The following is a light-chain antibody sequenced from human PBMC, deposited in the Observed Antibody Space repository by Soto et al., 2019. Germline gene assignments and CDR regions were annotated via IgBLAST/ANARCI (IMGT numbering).Light chain of an antibody. CDR3: QQYGRSPFT. CDR1: QRMTNNF. V-gene: IGKV3-20*01. CDR2: GAS. J-gene: IGKJ2*01. Sequence: EVVLTQSPDTLSLSPGERVTLSCRASQRMTNNFLAWFQQKPGLAPRLLIHGASTRASGVPDRFTGGGSGTDFVLTISRVEPEDFAMYYCQQYGRSPFTFGQGTKVQI.